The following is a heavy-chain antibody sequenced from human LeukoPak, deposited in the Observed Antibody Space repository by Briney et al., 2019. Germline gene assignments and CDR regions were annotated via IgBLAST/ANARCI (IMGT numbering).Heavy chain of an antibody. CDR1: GYTFTGYY. D-gene: IGHD3-3*01. V-gene: IGHV1-2*02. CDR3: ARVLFDFWSGYPLDY. Sequence: GASVKVSCKASGYTFTGYYMHWVRQAPGQGLEWMGWINPNSGGTNYAQKLQGRVTMTTDTSTSTAYMELRSLRSDDTAVYYCARVLFDFWSGYPLDYWGQGTLVTVSS. J-gene: IGHJ4*02. CDR2: INPNSGGT.